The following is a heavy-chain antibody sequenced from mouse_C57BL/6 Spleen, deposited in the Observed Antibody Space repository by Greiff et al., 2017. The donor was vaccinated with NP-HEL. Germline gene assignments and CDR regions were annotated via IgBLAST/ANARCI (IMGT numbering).Heavy chain of an antibody. Sequence: QVQLQQPGAELVMPGASVKLSCKASGYTFTSYWMHWVKQRPGQGLEWIGEIDPSDSYTNYNQKFKGKSTLTVDTSSSTAYMQLSSLTSEDSAVYYSASYGTRYAIDYWGQGTSVTVSS. CDR1: GYTFTSYW. D-gene: IGHD2-1*01. V-gene: IGHV1-69*01. CDR3: ASYGTRYAIDY. CDR2: IDPSDSYT. J-gene: IGHJ4*01.